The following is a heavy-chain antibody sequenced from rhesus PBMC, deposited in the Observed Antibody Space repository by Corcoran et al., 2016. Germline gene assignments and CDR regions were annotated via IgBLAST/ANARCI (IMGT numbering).Heavy chain of an antibody. J-gene: IGHJ4*01. V-gene: IGHV1-111*02. CDR3: AKDGNWNAKGRIDY. D-gene: IGHD1-7*02. CDR2: VDPEDGEA. Sequence: EVQLVQSGAEVKKPGASVKISCKASGYTFTDYYLHWGRQAPGNGLEWMGRVDPEDGEAIHAQKFQDRVTITADTSTDTAYMELNSLRAEDTAVYYCAKDGNWNAKGRIDYWGQGVLVTVSS. CDR1: GYTFTDYY.